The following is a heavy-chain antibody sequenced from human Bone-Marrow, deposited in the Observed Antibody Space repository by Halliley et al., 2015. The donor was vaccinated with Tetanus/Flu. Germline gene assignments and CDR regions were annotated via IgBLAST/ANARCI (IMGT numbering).Heavy chain of an antibody. J-gene: IGHJ4*02. CDR2: TNYKSNGYN. D-gene: IGHD2-2*01. Sequence: TNYKSNGYNVYAVSVKGRITIHPDTSKNQFSLQLNPVTPEDTAVYYCTRGELAVASKGPPTSWGQGTLVTVSS. V-gene: IGHV6-1*01. CDR3: TRGELAVASKGPPTS.